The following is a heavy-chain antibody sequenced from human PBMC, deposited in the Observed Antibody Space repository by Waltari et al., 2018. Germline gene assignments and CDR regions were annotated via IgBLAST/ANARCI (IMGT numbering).Heavy chain of an antibody. J-gene: IGHJ4*02. Sequence: QLELQESGPGLVKPSEPLSLTCSASGGPIRRIGYYWGWIRPPPGKGLEWIGSICYSGTTDYNPSLNSRVTRSVDTSKNQFSRKLTSVTAADTAMYFCARQSYYDESGHDWGQGTLVTVSS. CDR3: ARQSYYDESGHD. V-gene: IGHV4-39*01. CDR2: ICYSGTT. D-gene: IGHD3-22*01. CDR1: GGPIRRIGYY.